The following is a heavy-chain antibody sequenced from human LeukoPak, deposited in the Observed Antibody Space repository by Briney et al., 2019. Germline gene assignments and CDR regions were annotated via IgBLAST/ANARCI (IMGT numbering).Heavy chain of an antibody. D-gene: IGHD1-26*01. CDR1: GFTFSSYA. J-gene: IGHJ4*02. Sequence: GGSLRLSCAASGFTFSSYAMSWVRQAPGKGLEWVSGISGSGGSTFYADSVKGRLTINRDNSRNTLYLQMNSLRAEDTAEYYCAKDSFAALSFFDYWGQGTLVTVSS. V-gene: IGHV3-23*01. CDR3: AKDSFAALSFFDY. CDR2: ISGSGGST.